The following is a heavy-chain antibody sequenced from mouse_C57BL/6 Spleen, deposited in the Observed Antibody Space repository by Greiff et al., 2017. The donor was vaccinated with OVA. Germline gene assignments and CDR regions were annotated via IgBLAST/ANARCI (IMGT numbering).Heavy chain of an antibody. Sequence: QVQLQQPGAELVRPGSSVKLSCKASGYTFTSYWMHWVKQRPIQGLEWIGNIDPSDSETHYNQEFKDKATLTVDKSSSTAYMQLSSLTSEDSAVYYCARAPDLRYFDVWGTGTTVTVSS. J-gene: IGHJ1*03. CDR2: IDPSDSET. CDR3: ARAPDLRYFDV. V-gene: IGHV1-52*01. CDR1: GYTFTSYW.